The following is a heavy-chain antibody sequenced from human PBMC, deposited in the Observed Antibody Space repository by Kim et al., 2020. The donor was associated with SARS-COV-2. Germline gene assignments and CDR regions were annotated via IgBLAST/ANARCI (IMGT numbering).Heavy chain of an antibody. CDR3: TRVPGTPLAFWDAFDI. Sequence: SVKGRLTNTSDDSKNTAYLQMNSLKTEDTAVYFCTRVPGTPLAFWDAFDIWGQGTMVTVSS. D-gene: IGHD1-1*01. V-gene: IGHV3-73*01. J-gene: IGHJ3*02.